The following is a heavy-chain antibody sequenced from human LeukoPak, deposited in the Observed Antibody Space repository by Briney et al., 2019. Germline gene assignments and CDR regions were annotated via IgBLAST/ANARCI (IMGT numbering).Heavy chain of an antibody. V-gene: IGHV3-21*01. CDR3: ARDGSWGSGWSDYYMDV. CDR2: ISSSSSYM. Sequence: GGSLRLSCAASGFTFSSYSMNWVRQAPGKGLEWVSSISSSSSYMYYADSVKGRFTISRDNAKNSLYLQMNSLRAEDTAVYYCARDGSWGSGWSDYYMDVWGKGTTVTVSS. J-gene: IGHJ6*03. D-gene: IGHD6-19*01. CDR1: GFTFSSYS.